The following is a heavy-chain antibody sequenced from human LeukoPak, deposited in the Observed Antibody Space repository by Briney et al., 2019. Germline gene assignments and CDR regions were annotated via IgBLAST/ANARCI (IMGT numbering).Heavy chain of an antibody. CDR2: IYYSGST. V-gene: IGHV4-59*01. CDR3: ARQGRFLEWLLDY. Sequence: PSETLSLTCTVSGGSISSYYWSWIRQPPGKGLEWIGYIYYSGSTNYNPSLKSRVTISVDTSKNQFSLKLSSVTAADTAVYYCARQGRFLEWLLDYWGQGTLVTVSS. J-gene: IGHJ4*02. D-gene: IGHD3-3*01. CDR1: GGSISSYY.